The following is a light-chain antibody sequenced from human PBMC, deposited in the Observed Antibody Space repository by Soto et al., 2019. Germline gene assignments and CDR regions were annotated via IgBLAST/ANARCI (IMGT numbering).Light chain of an antibody. CDR2: GNN. CDR3: QSYDSSLSGVM. V-gene: IGLV1-40*01. J-gene: IGLJ3*02. Sequence: QSVLTQPPSVSGAPGQRVTISCTGSSSNIGAGYVVHWYQQLPGTAPKLLIYGNNNRPSGVPDRFSGSKSGTSPSLAITGLQAEDEADYYCQSYDSSLSGVMFGGGTKLTVL. CDR1: SSNIGAGYV.